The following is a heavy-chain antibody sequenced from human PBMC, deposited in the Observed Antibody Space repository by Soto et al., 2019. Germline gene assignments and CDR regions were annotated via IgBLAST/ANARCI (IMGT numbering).Heavy chain of an antibody. D-gene: IGHD2-8*01. Sequence: GGSLRLCCAASGVPFSSYAMSWVGQASGKCVEWVSVVSESGGTTFYADSGRGRFTISRDNSKNTLYLKMNSVRAEDTAVFYCGTHDVYGPCDHYFDFWGQGTLVTVSS. V-gene: IGHV3-23*01. CDR1: GVPFSSYA. J-gene: IGHJ4*02. CDR2: VSESGGTT. CDR3: GTHDVYGPCDHYFDF.